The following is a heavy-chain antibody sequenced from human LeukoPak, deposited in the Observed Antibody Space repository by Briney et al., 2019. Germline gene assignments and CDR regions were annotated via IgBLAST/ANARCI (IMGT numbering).Heavy chain of an antibody. Sequence: GGSLRLSCAASGFTFSSYEMNWVRQAPGKGLEWVSYISSSGSTIYYADSVKGRFTISRDNAKNSLYLQMNSLRAEDTAVYYCARSAGTVTTGFDYWGQGTLVTVST. CDR2: ISSSGSTI. CDR3: ARSAGTVTTGFDY. D-gene: IGHD4-17*01. V-gene: IGHV3-48*03. CDR1: GFTFSSYE. J-gene: IGHJ4*02.